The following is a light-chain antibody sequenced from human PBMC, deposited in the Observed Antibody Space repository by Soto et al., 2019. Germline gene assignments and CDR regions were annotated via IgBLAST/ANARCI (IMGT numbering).Light chain of an antibody. CDR2: KTS. J-gene: IGKJ4*02. CDR3: QHYNFYSP. V-gene: IGKV1-5*03. Sequence: DIQMTQSPSTLSASVGDRVTITCRASQTISNLLAWYQQTPVKAPKLLIYKTSTLESGVPSRFSGSGSGTEFTLTISSLQPDDFATYSCQHYNFYSPFGGGTKVEIK. CDR1: QTISNL.